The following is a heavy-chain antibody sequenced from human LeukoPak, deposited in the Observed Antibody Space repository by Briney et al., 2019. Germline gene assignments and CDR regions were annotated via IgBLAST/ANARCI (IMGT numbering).Heavy chain of an antibody. J-gene: IGHJ2*01. CDR1: GGSISSYY. CDR2: IYYSGST. CDR3: ARTVRYFDL. V-gene: IGHV4-59*01. Sequence: SETLSLTCTVSGGSISSYYWSWIRQPPGKGLEWIGYIYYSGSTNHNPSLKSRVTISVDTSKNQFSLTLSSVTAADTAVYYCARTVRYFDLWGRGTLVTVSS.